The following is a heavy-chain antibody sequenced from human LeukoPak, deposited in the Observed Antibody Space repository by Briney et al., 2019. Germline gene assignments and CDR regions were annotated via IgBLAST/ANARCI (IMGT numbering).Heavy chain of an antibody. CDR2: INPSGGRT. J-gene: IGHJ4*02. V-gene: IGHV1-46*01. D-gene: IGHD3-22*01. CDR1: GYTFTTYY. Sequence: ASVKVSCKASGYTFTTYYIHWVRQVPGQGLEWMGIINPSGGRTTYTEKFQGRLTLTRDISTTTVNMELSSLRSEDTALYYCARVKHFYDSRGFYQYYLDYWGQGTLVTVSS. CDR3: ARVKHFYDSRGFYQYYLDY.